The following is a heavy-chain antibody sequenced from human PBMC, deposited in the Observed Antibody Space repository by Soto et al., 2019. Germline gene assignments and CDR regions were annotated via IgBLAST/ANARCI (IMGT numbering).Heavy chain of an antibody. J-gene: IGHJ5*02. V-gene: IGHV4-59*01. Sequence: SETLSLTCTVSGGSISSYYWSWIRQPPGKGLEWIGYIYYSGSTNYNPSLKSRVTISVDTSKNQFSLKLSSVTAADTAVYYCAGVEGGVTTTLDNWFDPWGQGTLVTVSS. CDR1: GGSISSYY. CDR3: AGVEGGVTTTLDNWFDP. D-gene: IGHD4-4*01. CDR2: IYYSGST.